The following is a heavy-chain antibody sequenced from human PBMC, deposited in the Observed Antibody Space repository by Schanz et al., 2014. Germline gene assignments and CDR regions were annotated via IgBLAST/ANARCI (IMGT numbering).Heavy chain of an antibody. CDR3: ARQGDVYRLDY. Sequence: QVQLQESGPGLVKPSETLSLTCTVSGASISFYDWNWIRQSPGKGLEWIGYIYHSGSPIYNPSLQGRSPISIHPPKTHSSWKWESVTAADTAMYFCARQGDVYRLDYWGQGTLVTVTS. CDR1: GASISFYD. J-gene: IGHJ4*02. V-gene: IGHV4-59*08. D-gene: IGHD1-26*01. CDR2: IYHSGSP.